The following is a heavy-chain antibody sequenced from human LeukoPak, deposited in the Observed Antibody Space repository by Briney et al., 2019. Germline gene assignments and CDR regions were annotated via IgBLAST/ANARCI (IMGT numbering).Heavy chain of an antibody. J-gene: IGHJ4*02. CDR3: ARANIVGAILDY. V-gene: IGHV4-39*07. CDR2: IYYSGST. CDR1: GGSISSSSYY. D-gene: IGHD1-26*01. Sequence: PSETLSLTCTVSGGSISSSSYYWGWIRQPPGKGLEWIGSIYYSGSTYYNPSLKSRVTISVDASKNQFFLKLSSLPAADTAVYYCARANIVGAILDYWGQGTLVTVSS.